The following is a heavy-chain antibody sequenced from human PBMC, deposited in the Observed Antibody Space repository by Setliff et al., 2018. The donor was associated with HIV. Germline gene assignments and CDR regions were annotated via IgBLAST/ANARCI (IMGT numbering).Heavy chain of an antibody. CDR2: IHYSGSN. CDR1: DGYISDGDYY. CDR3: ARDRYDSSGLNWFDP. V-gene: IGHV4-61*08. D-gene: IGHD3-22*01. Sequence: SETLSLTCTVSDGYISDGDYYWTWIRQPPGEGLEWIGTIHYSGSNVYSPSFKSRVSMSIDTSNDQFSLKLSSVTAADTAVYYCARDRYDSSGLNWFDPWGQGTLVTVSS. J-gene: IGHJ5*02.